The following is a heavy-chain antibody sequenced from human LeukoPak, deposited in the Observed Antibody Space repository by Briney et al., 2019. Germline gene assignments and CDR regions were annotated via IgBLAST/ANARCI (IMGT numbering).Heavy chain of an antibody. CDR2: ISSSGSTI. CDR3: ARDRDAVYYYDSSGYYYTGENWFDP. Sequence: LSLTCTVSGGSISSYYWSWIRQAPGKGLEWVSYISSSGSTIYYADSVKGRFTISRDNAKNSLYLQMNSLRAEDTAVYYCARDRDAVYYYDSSGYYYTGENWFDPWGQGTLVTVSS. D-gene: IGHD3-22*01. V-gene: IGHV3-11*04. J-gene: IGHJ5*02. CDR1: GGSISSYY.